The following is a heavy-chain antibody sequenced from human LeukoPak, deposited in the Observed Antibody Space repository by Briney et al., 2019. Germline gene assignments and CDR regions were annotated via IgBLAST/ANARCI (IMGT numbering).Heavy chain of an antibody. CDR2: VYHSGTT. Sequence: KPSETLSLTCTVSGYSITSGYYWGWIRQPPGKGLESIGSVYHSGTTYYNPSLKSRVTISVDTSKNQFSLRLSSVTAADTAVYHCARTRYYLDSSGYRPFGFDVWGQGTMITVSS. CDR1: GYSITSGYY. V-gene: IGHV4-38-2*02. CDR3: ARTRYYLDSSGYRPFGFDV. D-gene: IGHD3-22*01. J-gene: IGHJ3*01.